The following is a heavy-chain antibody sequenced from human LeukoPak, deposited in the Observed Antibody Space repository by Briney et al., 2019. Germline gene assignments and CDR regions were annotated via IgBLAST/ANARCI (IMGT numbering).Heavy chain of an antibody. J-gene: IGHJ4*02. CDR3: ARAVDYGDYFDY. V-gene: IGHV4-39*07. CDR2: IYYTGTT. D-gene: IGHD4-17*01. CDR1: GDSISSSNYY. Sequence: SETLSLTCIVSGDSISSSNYYWGWIRQPPGKGLEWIGSIYYTGTTYSNPSLKSRVTISVDTSKNQFSLKLTSVTAADTAVYYCARAVDYGDYFDYWGQGALVTVSS.